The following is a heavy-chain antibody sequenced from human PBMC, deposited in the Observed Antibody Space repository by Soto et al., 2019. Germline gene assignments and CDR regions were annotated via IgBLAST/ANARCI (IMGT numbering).Heavy chain of an antibody. D-gene: IGHD1-1*01. CDR1: GYAFTTYG. V-gene: IGHV1-18*01. CDR2: ISAHNGNT. CDR3: ARGRYGDY. Sequence: QVHLVQSGAEVKKPGASVKVSCKGSGYAFTTYGITWVRQAPGQGLEWMGWISAHNGNTNYAQKLQGRVTVTRGTSTRTAYMELRSLRSDDPAVYYCARGRYGDYWGQGALVTVSS. J-gene: IGHJ4*02.